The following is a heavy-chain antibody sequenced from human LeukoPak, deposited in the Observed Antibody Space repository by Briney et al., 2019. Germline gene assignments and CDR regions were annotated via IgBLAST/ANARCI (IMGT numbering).Heavy chain of an antibody. V-gene: IGHV3-74*01. D-gene: IGHD3-22*01. CDR3: ARDPADYDSSGRLDY. Sequence: GGSLRLSCAASGFTFSSTWMNWVRQAPGKGLVWVSRINSDGSTITYADSVKGRFTISRDNAKNTLYLQMNSLRAEDTAVYYCARDPADYDSSGRLDYWGQGTLVTVSS. J-gene: IGHJ4*02. CDR2: INSDGSTI. CDR1: GFTFSSTW.